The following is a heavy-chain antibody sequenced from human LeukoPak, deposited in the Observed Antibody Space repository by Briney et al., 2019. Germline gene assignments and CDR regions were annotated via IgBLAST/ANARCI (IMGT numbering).Heavy chain of an antibody. CDR1: GGSISSGGYS. Sequence: SETLSLTCAVSGGSISSGGYSWSWIRQPAGKGLEWIGRIYTSGSTNYNPSLKSRVTMSVDTSKNQFSLKLSSVTAADTAVYYCAREPSGRCGGFDYWGQGTLVTVSS. D-gene: IGHD6-19*01. CDR3: AREPSGRCGGFDY. CDR2: IYTSGST. J-gene: IGHJ4*02. V-gene: IGHV4-61*02.